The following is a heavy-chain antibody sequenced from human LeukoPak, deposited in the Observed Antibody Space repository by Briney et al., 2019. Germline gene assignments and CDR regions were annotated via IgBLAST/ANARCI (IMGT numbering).Heavy chain of an antibody. CDR2: ISSSSSYI. CDR1: GFTFSSYE. Sequence: GGSLRLSCAASGFTFSSYEMNWVRQAPGKGLEWVSSISSSSSYIYYADSVKGRFTISRDNAKNSLYLQMNSLRAEDTAVYYCARAPAAAVSLDYWGQGTLVTVSS. CDR3: ARAPAAAVSLDY. V-gene: IGHV3-21*01. D-gene: IGHD6-13*01. J-gene: IGHJ4*02.